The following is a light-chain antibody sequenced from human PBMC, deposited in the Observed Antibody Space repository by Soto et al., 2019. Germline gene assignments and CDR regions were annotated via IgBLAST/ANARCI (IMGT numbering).Light chain of an antibody. V-gene: IGKV3-20*01. CDR2: NAS. CDR3: HHYGDSPT. Sequence: EIVLTQSPGTLSLSPGERATLSCRASQNVRSYLAWYQQRPGQAPRLLISNASNRATGIPGRFSGSESGTDFTLTISRLEPEDFAVYYCHHYGDSPTFGQGTKVDIK. CDR1: QNVRSY. J-gene: IGKJ2*01.